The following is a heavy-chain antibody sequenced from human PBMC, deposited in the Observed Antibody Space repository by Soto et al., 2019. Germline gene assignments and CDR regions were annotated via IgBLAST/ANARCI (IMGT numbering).Heavy chain of an antibody. CDR2: IYWNDDK. Sequence: QITLKESGPTRVKPTQTLTLTCTLSGFSLNTAGGGVVWIRQPPGKALEWLALIYWNDDKRYSPSLNNRLTITKDASRNQVVLTMTIVAPDDTGTYYCAHRPNWGINGLGAWGQGTTVTVSS. CDR1: GFSLNTAGGG. V-gene: IGHV2-5*01. D-gene: IGHD7-27*01. J-gene: IGHJ6*02. CDR3: AHRPNWGINGLGA.